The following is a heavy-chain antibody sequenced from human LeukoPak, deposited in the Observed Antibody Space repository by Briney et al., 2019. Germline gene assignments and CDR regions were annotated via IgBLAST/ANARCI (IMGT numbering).Heavy chain of an antibody. CDR1: GFTFSNYG. CDR3: ARGLRRGDY. Sequence: PGRSLRLSCAASGFTFSNYGMHWVRQAPGKGLEWVAVIWYDGSNKYYPDSVKGRFTISRDNSKNTLYLQMNSLRAEDTAVYYCARGLRRGDYWGQGTLVTVSS. D-gene: IGHD4-17*01. V-gene: IGHV3-33*01. J-gene: IGHJ4*02. CDR2: IWYDGSNK.